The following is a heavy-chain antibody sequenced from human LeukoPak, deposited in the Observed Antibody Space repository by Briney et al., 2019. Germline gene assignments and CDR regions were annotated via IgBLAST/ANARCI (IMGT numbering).Heavy chain of an antibody. V-gene: IGHV3-66*01. CDR3: ARSYGSGSYPDY. CDR2: IYSGGST. Sequence: GGSLRLSCAASGFTVSSNYMSWVRQAPGKGLEWVSVIYSGGSTYYADSVKGRFTISRDNSKNTLYLQMNSLRAEDTAVYCCARSYGSGSYPDYWGQGTLVTVSS. J-gene: IGHJ4*02. CDR1: GFTVSSNY. D-gene: IGHD3-10*01.